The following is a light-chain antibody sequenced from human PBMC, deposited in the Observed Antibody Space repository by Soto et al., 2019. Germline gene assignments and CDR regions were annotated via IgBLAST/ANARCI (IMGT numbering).Light chain of an antibody. CDR2: AAS. Sequence: DIQMTQSPSSLSASVEDRVTITCRASQSISSYLNWYQQKPGKAPKLLIYAASSLQSGVPSRFSGSGSGTNFTLTISSLQPEDFATYYCQQSYSTPITCGQGTRLEI. J-gene: IGKJ5*01. V-gene: IGKV1-39*01. CDR3: QQSYSTPIT. CDR1: QSISSY.